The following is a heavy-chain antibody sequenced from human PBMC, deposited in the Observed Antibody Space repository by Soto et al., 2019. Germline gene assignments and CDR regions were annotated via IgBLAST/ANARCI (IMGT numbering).Heavy chain of an antibody. Sequence: ASVKVSCKASGYSFTGNSIHWVRQAPGQGLEWMGWISTSNGDTKYAQKLQGRVTMTTDTSTSTAYMELRSLRSDDTAVYYCAREYCSSASCYGADYWGQGILVTVSS. V-gene: IGHV1-18*04. CDR1: GYSFTGNS. D-gene: IGHD2-2*01. CDR3: AREYCSSASCYGADY. CDR2: ISTSNGDT. J-gene: IGHJ4*02.